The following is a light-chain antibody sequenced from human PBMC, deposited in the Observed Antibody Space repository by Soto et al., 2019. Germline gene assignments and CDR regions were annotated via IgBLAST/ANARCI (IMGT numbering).Light chain of an antibody. CDR1: SSNIGSNT. J-gene: IGLJ1*01. CDR3: SAWDNSLNGYV. V-gene: IGLV1-44*01. CDR2: TAG. Sequence: QSVLTQPLSVSASPGQRVTISCSRGSSNIGSNTVAWYQHLPGTAPPRLIFTAGQRPSGVPGRFSGSKSGTSASLAISGRQSEDEGDYDCSAWDNSLNGYVFGPGTKLTVL.